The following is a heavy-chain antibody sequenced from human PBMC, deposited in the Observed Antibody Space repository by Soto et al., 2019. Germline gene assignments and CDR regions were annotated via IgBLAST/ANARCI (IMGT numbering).Heavy chain of an antibody. D-gene: IGHD3-3*01. J-gene: IGHJ4*02. CDR3: AIPGGPSRLLEWLSQPNYFDY. V-gene: IGHV3-23*01. CDR2: ISGSGGST. CDR1: GFTFTSHA. Sequence: GGSLRLSCAASGFTFTSHAVSWVRQAPGKGLEWVSGISGSGGSTYYADSVKGRFTISRDNAKNTLYLQMNSLTVEDTAVYYCAIPGGPSRLLEWLSQPNYFDYWGKGTLVTVSS.